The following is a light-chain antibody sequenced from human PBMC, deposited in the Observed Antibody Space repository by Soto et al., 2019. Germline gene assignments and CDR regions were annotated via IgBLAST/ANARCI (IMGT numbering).Light chain of an antibody. CDR2: AAS. Sequence: IQLTQSPSSLSASVGDRVTITCRASQGISSYLAWYQQKPGKAPKLLIYAASTLQSGVPSRLSGSGSGTAFALTISRLQPEDFATYYCQQLNSYPITFGEGTRLEIK. J-gene: IGKJ5*01. V-gene: IGKV1-9*01. CDR1: QGISSY. CDR3: QQLNSYPIT.